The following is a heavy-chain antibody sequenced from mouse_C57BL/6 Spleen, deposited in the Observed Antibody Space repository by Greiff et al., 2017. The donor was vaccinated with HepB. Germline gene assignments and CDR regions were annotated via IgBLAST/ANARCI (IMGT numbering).Heavy chain of an antibody. CDR2: INPYNGGT. Sequence: SGPVLVKPGASVKMSCKASGYTFTDYYMNWVKQSHGKSLEWIGVINPYNGGTSYNQKFKGKATLTVDKSSSTAYMELNSLTSEDSAVYYCARTGYYDYHWYFDVWGTGTTVTVSS. D-gene: IGHD2-4*01. V-gene: IGHV1-19*01. J-gene: IGHJ1*03. CDR3: ARTGYYDYHWYFDV. CDR1: GYTFTDYY.